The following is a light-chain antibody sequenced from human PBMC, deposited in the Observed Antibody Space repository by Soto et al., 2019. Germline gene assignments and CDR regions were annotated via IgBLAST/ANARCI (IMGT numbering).Light chain of an antibody. J-gene: IGKJ4*01. Sequence: EIVLTQSPATLSLSPVERATLSCRASQYVGNYLAWFQQKPGQAPRLLIYDASHRATGIPARFSGSGSGTDFTLTISSLEPEDFAVYYCQQRSNWLSLTFGGGTKVDIK. CDR3: QQRSNWLSLT. CDR2: DAS. V-gene: IGKV3-11*01. CDR1: QYVGNY.